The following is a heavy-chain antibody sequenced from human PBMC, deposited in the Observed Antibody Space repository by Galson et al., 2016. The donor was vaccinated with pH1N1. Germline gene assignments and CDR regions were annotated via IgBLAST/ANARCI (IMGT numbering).Heavy chain of an antibody. J-gene: IGHJ4*02. Sequence: SVKVSCKASGYSFVRYYMHWVRQVPGQGLEWMGWIDPNSGHTTYNQKFQGRVIMTRDMSIGTVSMELISLKFDDTAIYYCARVLRIVVFDYWGQGTLVSVSS. CDR1: GYSFVRYY. D-gene: IGHD2-21*01. CDR3: ARVLRIVVFDY. V-gene: IGHV1-2*02. CDR2: IDPNSGHT.